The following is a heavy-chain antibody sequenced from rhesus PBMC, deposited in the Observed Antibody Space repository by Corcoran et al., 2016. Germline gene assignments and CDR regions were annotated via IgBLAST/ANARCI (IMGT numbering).Heavy chain of an antibody. CDR1: GFTFSSYG. CDR2: ISNGGGRT. Sequence: GFTFSSYGMSWVRQAPGKGLEWVSYISNGGGRTYYADSVKGRFTISRDNSRNTLSLQMYSLRADDTAVYHCAKDYYTYDKGRGLDSCGQGVVVTVSS. V-gene: IGHV3S5*01. CDR3: AKDYYTYDKGRGLDS. D-gene: IGHD3-28*01. J-gene: IGHJ6*01.